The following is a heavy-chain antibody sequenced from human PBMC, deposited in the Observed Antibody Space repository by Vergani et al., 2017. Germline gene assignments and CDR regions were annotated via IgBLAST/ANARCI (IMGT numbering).Heavy chain of an antibody. Sequence: QVQLVESGGGVVQPGRSLRLSCAASGFTFSSYGMHWVRQAPGKGLEWVALIWYDGSNKYYADSVKGRFTISRDNSKNTLYLQMNSLRAEDTAVYYCARGYCSSTSCYYFDYWGQGTLVTVSS. CDR2: IWYDGSNK. CDR1: GFTFSSYG. CDR3: ARGYCSSTSCYYFDY. D-gene: IGHD2-2*01. J-gene: IGHJ4*02. V-gene: IGHV3-33*01.